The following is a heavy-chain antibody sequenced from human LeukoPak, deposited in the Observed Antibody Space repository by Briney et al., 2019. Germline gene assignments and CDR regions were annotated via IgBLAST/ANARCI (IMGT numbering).Heavy chain of an antibody. J-gene: IGHJ4*02. CDR3: ASSPSWIQLWSIGY. D-gene: IGHD5-18*01. CDR2: INPNSGGT. Sequence: ASVKVSCKASGYTFIGYYMHWVRQAPGQGLEWMGWINPNSGGTNYAQKFQGRVTMTRDTSISTAYMELSRLRSDDTAVYYCASSPSWIQLWSIGYWGQGTLVTVSS. V-gene: IGHV1-2*02. CDR1: GYTFIGYY.